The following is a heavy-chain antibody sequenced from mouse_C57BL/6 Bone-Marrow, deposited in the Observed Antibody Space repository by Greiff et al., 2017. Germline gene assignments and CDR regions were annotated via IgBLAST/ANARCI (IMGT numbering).Heavy chain of an antibody. J-gene: IGHJ2*01. CDR2: IYPRSGNT. Sequence: QVQLQQSGAELARPGASVKLSCKASGYTFTSYGISWVKQRTGQGLEWIGEIYPRSGNTYYNEKFKGKATLTADKSSSTAYMELRSLTSEDSAVYFCARGGLLRSDFDYWGQGTTLTVSS. CDR1: GYTFTSYG. D-gene: IGHD1-1*01. V-gene: IGHV1-81*01. CDR3: ARGGLLRSDFDY.